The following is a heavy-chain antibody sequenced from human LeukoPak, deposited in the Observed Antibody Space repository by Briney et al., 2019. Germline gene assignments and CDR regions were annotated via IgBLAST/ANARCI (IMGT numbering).Heavy chain of an antibody. CDR1: GFPFSTYA. D-gene: IGHD6-13*01. CDR3: AKDRLPDGRWSLDY. J-gene: IGHJ4*02. CDR2: IYGSGGGI. Sequence: GGSLRLSCAASGFPFSTYAMNWVRQAPGKGLEWVSGIYGSGGGIQYADSVKGRFTISRDNSKNTLYLQMNSLRAEDTALYYCAKDRLPDGRWSLDYWGQGTLVTVSS. V-gene: IGHV3-23*01.